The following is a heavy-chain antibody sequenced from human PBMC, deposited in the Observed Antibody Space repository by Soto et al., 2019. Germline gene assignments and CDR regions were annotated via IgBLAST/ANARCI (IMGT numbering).Heavy chain of an antibody. D-gene: IGHD3-22*01. CDR2: INPSGGST. V-gene: IGHV1-46*01. CDR3: ARPTNYYDSSGYYYVSSEYFQH. J-gene: IGHJ1*01. CDR1: GYTFTSYY. Sequence: ASVKVSCKASGYTFTSYYMHWVRQAPGQGLEWMGIINPSGGSTSYAQKFQGRVTMTRDTSTSTVYMELSSLRSEDTAVYYCARPTNYYDSSGYYYVSSEYFQHWGQGTLVTVSS.